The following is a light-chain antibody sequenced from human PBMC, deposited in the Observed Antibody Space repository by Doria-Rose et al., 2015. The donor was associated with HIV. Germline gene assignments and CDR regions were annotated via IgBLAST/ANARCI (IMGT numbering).Light chain of an antibody. CDR2: SDS. V-gene: IGLV3-21*01. CDR3: QVWVRSQGV. Sequence: VVTQEPSVSVAPGKTARITCGDYNIGSRSVHWYQQKPGQAPVLVIYSDSDRPSGIPERFSGSNSGNTATLTISRVEVGDEADYYCQVWVRSQGVLGGGTTLTVL. CDR1: NIGSRS. J-gene: IGLJ3*02.